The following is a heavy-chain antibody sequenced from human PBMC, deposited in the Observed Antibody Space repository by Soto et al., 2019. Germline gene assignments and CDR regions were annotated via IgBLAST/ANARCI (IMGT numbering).Heavy chain of an antibody. CDR3: AKLINNDSDS. V-gene: IGHV3-23*01. J-gene: IGHJ4*02. CDR2: IRGNGGNT. CDR1: GLTFSSNA. Sequence: PGGSLRLSCEVSGLTFSSNAMSWVRQAPGKGLQWVPSIRGNGGNTNYADSVKGRFTISRDNSKSTLYLQMNSLRAEDTAVYYRAKLINNDSDSWGQGTLVTVSS.